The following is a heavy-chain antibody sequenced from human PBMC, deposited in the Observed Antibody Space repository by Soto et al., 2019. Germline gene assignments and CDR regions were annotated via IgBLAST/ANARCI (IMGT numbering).Heavy chain of an antibody. D-gene: IGHD2-2*01. CDR3: ARGGSVWVSSAQSVH. Sequence: QVQLQQWGAGLLKPSETLSLTCAVYGGSFSGYYWSWIRPPPGKGLERIGEINHSGSTNYNPSLTSRGTISVSTSKSQCSLNLSSVAAADTAVYYCARGGSVWVSSAQSVHWGQGTLVPVSS. CDR2: INHSGST. V-gene: IGHV4-34*01. J-gene: IGHJ4*02. CDR1: GGSFSGYY.